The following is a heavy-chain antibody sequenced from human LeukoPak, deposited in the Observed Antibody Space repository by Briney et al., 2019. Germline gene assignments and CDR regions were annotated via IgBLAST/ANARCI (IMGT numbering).Heavy chain of an antibody. Sequence: GGSLRLSCAASGFTFGRYDMHWVRQARGQGLEWVSGIGTAGDTYYAGSVKGRFTISRENAKNSLYLQMNSLTAGYTAVYYCAGAGSETQWRAFDFWGQGALVTVFS. CDR2: IGTAGDT. V-gene: IGHV3-13*01. D-gene: IGHD6-19*01. CDR1: GFTFGRYD. J-gene: IGHJ4*02. CDR3: AGAGSETQWRAFDF.